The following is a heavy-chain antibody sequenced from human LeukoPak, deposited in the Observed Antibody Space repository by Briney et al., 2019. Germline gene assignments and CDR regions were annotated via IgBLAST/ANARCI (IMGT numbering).Heavy chain of an antibody. CDR3: ARGHRAWSY. CDR2: IAYDGGNK. CDR1: GFSFKDYA. J-gene: IGHJ4*02. V-gene: IGHV3-30-3*01. D-gene: IGHD3-3*01. Sequence: GRSLRLSCAASGFSFKDYAMHWVRQAPGKGLEWVAVIAYDGGNKFYADSVKGRFTISRDNADNSVSLQMNSLRVDDTAVYYCARGHRAWSYWGQGTLVTVSS.